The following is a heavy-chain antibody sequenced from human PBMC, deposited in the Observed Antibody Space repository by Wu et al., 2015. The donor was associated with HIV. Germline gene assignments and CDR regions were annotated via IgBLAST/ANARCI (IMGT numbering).Heavy chain of an antibody. J-gene: IGHJ6*03. CDR3: ARERYGAVSGLSMDV. V-gene: IGHV1-46*04. Sequence: QIQLTQSGAEVKESGASVKVSCKGSGYTFRVYFIHWVRQAPGQGLEWVGMTNPSGGNTRFAQRLWGRPTMTRDTSTTTVSLSLSNLKYEDTAIYYCARERYGAVSGLSMDVWGRGTTVIVSS. D-gene: IGHD3-16*01. CDR1: GYTFRVYF. CDR2: TNPSGGNT.